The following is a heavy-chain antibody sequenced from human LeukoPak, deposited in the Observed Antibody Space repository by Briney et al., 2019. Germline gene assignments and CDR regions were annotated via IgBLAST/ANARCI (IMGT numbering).Heavy chain of an antibody. CDR1: GFTFSSYA. J-gene: IGHJ4*02. V-gene: IGHV3-33*08. CDR3: ARDGSSGYYVFDY. Sequence: GGSLRLSCAASGFTFSSYAMHWARQAPGKGLEWVAVIWYDGSNKYYADSVKGRFTISRDNSKNTLYLQMNSLRAEDTAVYYCARDGSSGYYVFDYWGQGTLVTVSS. CDR2: IWYDGSNK. D-gene: IGHD3-22*01.